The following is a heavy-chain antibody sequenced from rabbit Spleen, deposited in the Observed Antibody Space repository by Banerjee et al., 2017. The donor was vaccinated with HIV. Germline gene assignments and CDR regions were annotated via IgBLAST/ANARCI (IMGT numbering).Heavy chain of an antibody. Sequence: QEQLEESGGGLVKPGASLTLTCTASGFSFSSSDYVCWVRQAPGKGLEWISCIAGSSSGFTYSATWAKGRFTCSKTSSTTVTLQMTSLTAADTATYFCARDTSSSFSSYGMDLWGPGTLVT. D-gene: IGHD1-1*01. CDR3: ARDTSSSFSSYGMDL. J-gene: IGHJ6*01. V-gene: IGHV1S45*01. CDR1: GFSFSSSDY. CDR2: IAGSSSGFT.